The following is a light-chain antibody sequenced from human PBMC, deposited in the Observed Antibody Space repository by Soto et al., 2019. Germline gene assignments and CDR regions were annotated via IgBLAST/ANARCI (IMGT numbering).Light chain of an antibody. CDR2: WAS. CDR1: QSVLYSSNNENY. V-gene: IGKV4-1*01. Sequence: DIVMTQSPDSLAVSLGERATINCKSIQSVLYSSNNENYLAWYQQKPGQPPKLLIYWASTRESGVPDRFSGSGSGTDFTLTISSLQAEDVAVYYCQQYYSSPITFGQGTRLEIK. CDR3: QQYYSSPIT. J-gene: IGKJ5*01.